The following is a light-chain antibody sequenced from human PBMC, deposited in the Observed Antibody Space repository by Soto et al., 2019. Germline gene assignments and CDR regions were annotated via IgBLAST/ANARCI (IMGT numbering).Light chain of an antibody. V-gene: IGKV1-5*01. CDR3: QQYDSSSPN. CDR2: DAS. Sequence: IQMTQSPSTLSASVGDGVTITCRASQTISGWLAWYQQRPGKAPKFLIYDASSLETGVPSRFSGSGSGTEFTLTIRSLQPDDFATYYCQQYDSSSPNFGQGTKLEIK. CDR1: QTISGW. J-gene: IGKJ2*01.